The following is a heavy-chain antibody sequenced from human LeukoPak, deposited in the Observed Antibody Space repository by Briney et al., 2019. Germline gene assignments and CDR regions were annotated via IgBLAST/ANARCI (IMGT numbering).Heavy chain of an antibody. Sequence: GGSLRLSCAASGFRFNNYAMSWVRQAPGKGLEWVSSISGSATEPHYADSVGGRFAISRDNSRNTLYLHMNSLRAEDTAVYYCAKAQHGYTNSPFDYWGQGTVVTVSS. CDR1: GFRFNNYA. CDR3: AKAQHGYTNSPFDY. J-gene: IGHJ4*02. CDR2: ISGSATEP. D-gene: IGHD6-6*01. V-gene: IGHV3-23*01.